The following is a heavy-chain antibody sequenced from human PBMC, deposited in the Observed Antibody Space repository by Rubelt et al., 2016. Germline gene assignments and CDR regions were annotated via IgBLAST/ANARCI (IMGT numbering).Heavy chain of an antibody. CDR3: AHITDIVVVPGPVPYFDY. CDR2: IYWNDDK. J-gene: IGHJ4*02. Sequence: QITLKESGPTLVKPTQTLTLTCTFSGFSLSTSGVGVGWIRQPPGKALEWLALIYWNDDKRYSPSLKSRLHNNKDTSKNQGFLKMTNRNPVDTAKDYWAHITDIVVVPGPVPYFDYWGQGTLVTVSS. D-gene: IGHD2-2*01. V-gene: IGHV2-5*01. CDR1: GFSLSTSGVG.